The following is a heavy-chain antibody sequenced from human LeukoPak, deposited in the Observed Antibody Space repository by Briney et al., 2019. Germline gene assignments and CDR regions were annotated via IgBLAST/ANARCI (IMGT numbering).Heavy chain of an antibody. J-gene: IGHJ4*02. Sequence: PGGSLRLSCAASGFTFSSYAMSWVRQAPGKGLEWVANIKQDGSEKYYVDSVKGRFTISRDNAKNSLYLQMNSLRAEDTAVYYCARGLSEGPYYDILTGPRYLDYWGQGTLVTVSS. CDR2: IKQDGSEK. V-gene: IGHV3-7*03. D-gene: IGHD3-9*01. CDR1: GFTFSSYA. CDR3: ARGLSEGPYYDILTGPRYLDY.